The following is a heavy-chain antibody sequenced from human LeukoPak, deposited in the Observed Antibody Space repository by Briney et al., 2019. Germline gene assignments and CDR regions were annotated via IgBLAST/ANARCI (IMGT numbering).Heavy chain of an antibody. CDR3: ARDRGSSWYADY. CDR2: INPNNGGT. Sequence: ASVWVSCKASRYIFTSYYIHWVRQAPGQGLEWMGWINPNNGGTKYGKKFEGRVTMTSDTSISTAYMELSRLRYDDTAMYYCARDRGSSWYADYWGQGTLVTVSS. D-gene: IGHD6-13*01. CDR1: RYIFTSYY. V-gene: IGHV1-2*02. J-gene: IGHJ4*02.